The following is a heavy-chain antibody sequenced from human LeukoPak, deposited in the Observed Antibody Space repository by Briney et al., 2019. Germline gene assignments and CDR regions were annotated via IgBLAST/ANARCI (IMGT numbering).Heavy chain of an antibody. J-gene: IGHJ6*02. Sequence: SETLSLTCTVSGDSISSDSWWSWVRQPPGKGLEWAGEIYHSGSTNYSPSLKSRVTMSVDTSKNLFSLKVSSVTAADTAVYYCARGRSNYYGMDVWGQGTTVTVSS. CDR1: GDSISSDSW. V-gene: IGHV4-4*02. CDR2: IYHSGST. D-gene: IGHD1-26*01. CDR3: ARGRSNYYGMDV.